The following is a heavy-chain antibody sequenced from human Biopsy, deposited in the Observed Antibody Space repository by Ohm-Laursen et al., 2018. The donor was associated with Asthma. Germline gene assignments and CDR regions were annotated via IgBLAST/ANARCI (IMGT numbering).Heavy chain of an antibody. J-gene: IGHJ4*01. CDR1: GFAFSDYT. V-gene: IGHV3-21*01. Sequence: SLRLSCSAPGFAFSDYTMNWVRQAPGKGLEWVSSISSLSRYKYYSDSLRGRVTISRDNAKSSLHLQMSSLRAEDTAVYFCARDFTIGSGSPFHFWGPGTLVTVSA. CDR2: ISSLSRYK. CDR3: ARDFTIGSGSPFHF. D-gene: IGHD3-10*01.